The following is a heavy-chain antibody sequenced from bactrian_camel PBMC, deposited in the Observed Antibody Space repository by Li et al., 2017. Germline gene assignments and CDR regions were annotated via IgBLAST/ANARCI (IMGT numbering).Heavy chain of an antibody. CDR1: GSTDIINV. Sequence: QLVESGGGSVQAGGSLRLSCTASGSTDIINVMGWFRQFPGKEREGVAAIYTGDGSTVYTDSVKGRFTISQDNAKNIVYLQGSSLKPEDTAVYYCAAMRKDVVPVMSLSCSSGRDWPRRLGYWGQGTQVTV. V-gene: IGHV3S40*01. CDR3: AAMRKDVVPVMSLSCSSGRDWPRRLGY. J-gene: IGHJ4*01. D-gene: IGHD5*01. CDR2: IYTGDGST.